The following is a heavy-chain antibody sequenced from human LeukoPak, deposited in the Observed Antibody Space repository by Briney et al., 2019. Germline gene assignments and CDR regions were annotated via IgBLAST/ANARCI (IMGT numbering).Heavy chain of an antibody. Sequence: SETLSLTCTVSGGSISSSSYYWGWIRQPPGKGLEWIGTIYYSGSTYYNPSLKSRVTISVDTSKNQFSLKLSSATAADTAVYYCASAPSRGAVAGTYDYWGQGTLVTVSS. CDR2: IYYSGST. CDR3: ASAPSRGAVAGTYDY. V-gene: IGHV4-39*01. D-gene: IGHD6-19*01. CDR1: GGSISSSSYY. J-gene: IGHJ4*02.